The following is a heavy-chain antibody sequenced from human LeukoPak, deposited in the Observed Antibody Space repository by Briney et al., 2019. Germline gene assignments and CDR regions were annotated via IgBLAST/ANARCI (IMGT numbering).Heavy chain of an antibody. J-gene: IGHJ4*02. CDR2: IIPIFGTA. CDR3: ARGVSYYFDY. Sequence: SVKVSCKASGGTFSNYVITWVRQAPGQGLEWMGGIIPIFGTANYAQKFQGRVTITADESTSTAYMELSSLRSEDTAVYYCARGVSYYFDYWGQGTLVTVSS. V-gene: IGHV1-69*13. CDR1: GGTFSNYV.